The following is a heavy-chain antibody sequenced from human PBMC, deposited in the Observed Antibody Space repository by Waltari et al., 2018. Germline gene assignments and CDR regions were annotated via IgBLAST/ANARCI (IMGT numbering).Heavy chain of an antibody. CDR2: ISSGSSYI. CDR3: AREWGVMVGTAGFYFDY. V-gene: IGHV3-21*01. D-gene: IGHD2-15*01. Sequence: EVKLVGSGGGMVKPGGAVGLSCAASGFTLCCVALHWVRQAPGKRLEWVSSISSGSSYIYYADSVKGRFTISRDNAKNSLYLQMNSLRVEDTAVYYCAREWGVMVGTAGFYFDYWGQGALVTVSS. CDR1: GFTLCCVA. J-gene: IGHJ4*02.